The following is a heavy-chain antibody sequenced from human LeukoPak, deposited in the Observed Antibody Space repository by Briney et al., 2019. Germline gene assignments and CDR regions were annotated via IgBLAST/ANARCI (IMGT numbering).Heavy chain of an antibody. CDR1: GFTFSSYW. V-gene: IGHV3-7*01. CDR3: ARDILAAAGTNWFDP. Sequence: GGSLRLSCTGSGFTFSSYWMSWVRQAPGKGLEWVANIRQDGDLKHYVDSVRGRFTISRDNAENSLYLQMNSLRAEDTAIYYCARDILAAAGTNWFDPWGQGTLVTVSS. CDR2: IRQDGDLK. D-gene: IGHD6-13*01. J-gene: IGHJ5*02.